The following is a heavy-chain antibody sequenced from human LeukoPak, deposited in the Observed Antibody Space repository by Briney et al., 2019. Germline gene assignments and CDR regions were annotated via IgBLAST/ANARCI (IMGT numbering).Heavy chain of an antibody. V-gene: IGHV5-51*01. CDR1: GYPFTTSW. CDR3: AIINHPDGRVY. D-gene: IGHD5-24*01. Sequence: PGESLRISCQGFGYPFTTSWIGWVRQLPGKGLEWTAIIYAGNSDAKYSPSFQGQVSISTDRSISTAYLHWSSLKASDTAIYYCAIINHPDGRVYWCQGTLVTVSS. J-gene: IGHJ4*02. CDR2: IYAGNSDA.